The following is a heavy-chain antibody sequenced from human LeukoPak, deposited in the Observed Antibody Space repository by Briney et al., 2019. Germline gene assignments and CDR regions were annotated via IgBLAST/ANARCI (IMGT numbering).Heavy chain of an antibody. CDR2: VSNSGSYT. CDR3: AGSRAAVHGAHFDY. Sequence: GGSLRLSCADCGFTFSDEYMSRLGQAPGKGLEWVSYVSNSGSYTNYADSVKGRFTISRDNAKRSLYLQINSVRAEDTAVYYCAGSRAAVHGAHFDYWGQGTLVTVSS. J-gene: IGHJ4*02. CDR1: GFTFSDEY. D-gene: IGHD6-25*01. V-gene: IGHV3-11*03.